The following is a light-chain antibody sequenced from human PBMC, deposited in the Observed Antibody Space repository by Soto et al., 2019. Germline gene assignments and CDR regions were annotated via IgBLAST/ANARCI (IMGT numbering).Light chain of an antibody. V-gene: IGLV1-44*01. J-gene: IGLJ2*01. Sequence: QSVLTQPPSASGTPGQRVTISCSGSSSNIGGNTVNWYQQLPGTAPKLLIHGDTLRPSGVPDRFSGSKSGTSASLAISGLQSEDGAEYYCATWDDSLNGVLFGGGTKLTVL. CDR1: SSNIGGNT. CDR3: ATWDDSLNGVL. CDR2: GDT.